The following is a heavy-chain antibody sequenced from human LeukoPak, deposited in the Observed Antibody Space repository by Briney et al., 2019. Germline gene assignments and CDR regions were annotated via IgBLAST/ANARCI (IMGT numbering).Heavy chain of an antibody. J-gene: IGHJ4*02. CDR2: INPTSGGT. D-gene: IGHD1-26*01. CDR1: RHAFTAYY. Sequence: VASVKVSCKASRHAFTAYYIHWVRQAPGLGLEWMGWINPTSGGTKFAQKFQGRVTMTGDTSISTAYMELSRLRSDDTAVYYCARDLVEWELPTWGQGTLVTVSS. V-gene: IGHV1-2*02. CDR3: ARDLVEWELPT.